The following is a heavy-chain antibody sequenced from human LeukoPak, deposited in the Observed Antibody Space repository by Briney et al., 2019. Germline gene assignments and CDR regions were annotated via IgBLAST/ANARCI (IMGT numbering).Heavy chain of an antibody. D-gene: IGHD4-17*01. CDR3: ANEIRPNDY. J-gene: IGHJ4*02. CDR2: ISISGSKT. Sequence: GGSLRLSCAASEFDFSSHAMTWVRQAPGKGLEWVSAISISGSKTYYADSVKGRFTISRDNSKDTLYLQMNSLRAEDTAVYYCANEIRPNDYWGQGTQVTVSS. CDR1: EFDFSSHA. V-gene: IGHV3-23*01.